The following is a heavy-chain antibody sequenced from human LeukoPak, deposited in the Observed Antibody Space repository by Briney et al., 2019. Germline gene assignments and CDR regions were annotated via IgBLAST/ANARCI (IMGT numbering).Heavy chain of an antibody. J-gene: IGHJ4*01. CDR2: ISGSGSTT. CDR3: AKDAWQRFDY. V-gene: IGHV3-23*01. D-gene: IGHD6-25*01. CDR1: GFTFSRFA. Sequence: GGSLRLSCAASGFTFSRFAMSWVRQAPGKGLEWVSGISGSGSTTYYADSVKGRFTISRDNSKNTLYLQMNSLRAEDTAVYYCAKDAWQRFDYWGHGTLVTVSS.